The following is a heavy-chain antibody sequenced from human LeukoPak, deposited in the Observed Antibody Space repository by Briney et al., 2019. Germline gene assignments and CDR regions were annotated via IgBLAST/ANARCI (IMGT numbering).Heavy chain of an antibody. CDR1: GYTFTSYA. V-gene: IGHV1-3*01. D-gene: IGHD6-19*01. CDR3: ARESLDSSSGWTWTFGI. J-gene: IGHJ3*02. Sequence: ASVKVSCKASGYTFTSYAMHWVRQAPGQRLEWMGWINAGNGNTKYSQKFQGRVTITRDTSASTAYMELSSLRSEDTAVYYCARESLDSSSGWTWTFGIWGQGTMVTVSS. CDR2: INAGNGNT.